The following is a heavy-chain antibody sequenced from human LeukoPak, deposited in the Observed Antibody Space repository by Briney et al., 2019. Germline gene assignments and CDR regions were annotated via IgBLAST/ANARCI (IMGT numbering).Heavy chain of an antibody. Sequence: GRSLRLSCAASGFTFSSYGMHWVRQAPGKGLEWVAVISYDGSNKYYADSVKGRFTISRDNSKNTLYLQTNSLRAEDTAVYYCAKAPPGYYYDSSGYPDYWGQGTLVTVSS. CDR3: AKAPPGYYYDSSGYPDY. J-gene: IGHJ4*02. CDR2: ISYDGSNK. D-gene: IGHD3-22*01. V-gene: IGHV3-30*18. CDR1: GFTFSSYG.